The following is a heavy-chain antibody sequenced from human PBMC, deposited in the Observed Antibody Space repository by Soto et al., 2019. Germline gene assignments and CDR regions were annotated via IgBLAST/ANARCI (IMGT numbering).Heavy chain of an antibody. D-gene: IGHD2-15*01. CDR2: IVVGSGST. CDR1: GFTFASSA. Sequence: QMQLVQSGPEVKKPGTSVKVSCKASGFTFASSAVQWVRQARGQRLEWIGWIVVGSGSTNYAQKFQERVTSTRDMSTSTVYMELSSLRSEDTAVYYCAAGRRWQLDYWGQGALVTVSS. J-gene: IGHJ4*02. CDR3: AAGRRWQLDY. V-gene: IGHV1-58*01.